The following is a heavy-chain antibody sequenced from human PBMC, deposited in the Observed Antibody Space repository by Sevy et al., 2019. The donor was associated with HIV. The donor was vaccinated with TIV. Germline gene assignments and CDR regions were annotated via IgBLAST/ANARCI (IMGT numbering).Heavy chain of an antibody. V-gene: IGHV1-69*10. CDR1: GGTFSSYA. D-gene: IGHD3-10*01. Sequence: ASVKVSCKASGGTFSSYAISWVRQAPGQGLEWMGGIIPILGIANYAQKFQGRVTITADKSTSTAYMELSSLRSEDTAVYYCARSGVGPYYYYYMDVWGKWTTVTVSS. J-gene: IGHJ6*03. CDR3: ARSGVGPYYYYYMDV. CDR2: IIPILGIA.